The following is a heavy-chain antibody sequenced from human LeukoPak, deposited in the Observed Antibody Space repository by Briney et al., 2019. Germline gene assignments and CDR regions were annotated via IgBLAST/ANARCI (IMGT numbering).Heavy chain of an antibody. CDR2: ISSSSSYI. Sequence: GGSLRLSCAASGFTFSSYSMNWVRQAPGKGLEWVSSISSSSSYIYYADSVRGRFTISRDNAKNSLYLQMNSLRAEDTAVYYCARDWDGDGDYWGQGTLVTVSS. CDR1: GFTFSSYS. J-gene: IGHJ4*02. D-gene: IGHD4-17*01. V-gene: IGHV3-21*01. CDR3: ARDWDGDGDY.